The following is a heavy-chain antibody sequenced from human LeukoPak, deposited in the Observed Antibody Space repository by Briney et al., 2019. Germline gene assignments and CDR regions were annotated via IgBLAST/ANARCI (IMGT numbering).Heavy chain of an antibody. V-gene: IGHV4-4*02. D-gene: IGHD1-26*01. J-gene: IGHJ4*02. CDR2: MYLSGTT. CDR3: AGLVGRYSSALYYYYFDY. CDR1: GDSINSLDL. Sequence: SETLSLTCTVSGDSINSLDLWSWVRQPPGKGLEWIGEMYLSGTTHSNPSVKSRVTISIDKSKNQFFLNLSSVTAADTAVYYCAGLVGRYSSALYYYYFDYWGQGTLVTVSS.